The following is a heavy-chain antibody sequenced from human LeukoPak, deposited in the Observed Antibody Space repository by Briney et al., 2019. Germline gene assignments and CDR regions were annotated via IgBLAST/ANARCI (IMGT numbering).Heavy chain of an antibody. J-gene: IGHJ4*02. D-gene: IGHD3-22*01. V-gene: IGHV3-30-3*01. CDR3: AKDIAGYYDSRFSAFNY. CDR1: GFTFSSYA. Sequence: GRSLRLSCAASGFTFSSYAMPWVRQAPGKGLEWVAVISYDGSNKYYADSVKGRFTISRDNSKNTLYLQMNSLRAEDTALYYCAKDIAGYYDSRFSAFNYWGQGTLVTVSS. CDR2: ISYDGSNK.